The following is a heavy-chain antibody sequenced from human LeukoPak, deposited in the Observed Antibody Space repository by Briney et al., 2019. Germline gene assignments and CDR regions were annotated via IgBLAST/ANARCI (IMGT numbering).Heavy chain of an antibody. CDR3: ARDYLSREDY. D-gene: IGHD3-16*02. V-gene: IGHV3-7*01. J-gene: IGHJ4*02. CDR2: IKQDGSEK. Sequence: GGSLRLSCGASGFTISSYWISWVRQAPGKGLEWMANIKQDGSEKYYVDSVKGRFTISRDNAKNSLYLQMNSLRAEDTAVYYCARDYLSREDYWGQGTLVTVSS. CDR1: GFTISSYW.